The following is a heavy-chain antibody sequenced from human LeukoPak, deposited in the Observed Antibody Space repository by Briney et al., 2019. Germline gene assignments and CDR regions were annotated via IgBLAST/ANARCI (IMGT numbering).Heavy chain of an antibody. D-gene: IGHD4-23*01. Sequence: SETLSLTCTVSGGSISSGRYYWSWIRQPAGKGLEWIGRIYISGSTNHNPSLKSRVTISVDTSRNQFSLRLSSVTAADTAVYYCAREGYGGNSAWDAFDIWGQGTMVTVSS. J-gene: IGHJ3*02. CDR2: IYISGST. V-gene: IGHV4-61*02. CDR3: AREGYGGNSAWDAFDI. CDR1: GGSISSGRYY.